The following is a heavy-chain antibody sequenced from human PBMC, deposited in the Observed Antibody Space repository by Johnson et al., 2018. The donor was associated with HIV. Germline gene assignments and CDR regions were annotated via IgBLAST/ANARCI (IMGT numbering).Heavy chain of an antibody. CDR2: ISYDGSKK. D-gene: IGHD3-10*01. CDR3: ARDSGVDAFDI. V-gene: IGHV3-30-3*01. J-gene: IGHJ3*02. Sequence: QVQLVESGGGVVQPGRSLRLSCAASGFTFSSYVMHWVRQAPGKGLEWVAVISYDGSKKYADSVKGRFTISRDNSKNTLYLQMNSLRAEDTAVYYCARDSGVDAFDIWGQGTMVTVSS. CDR1: GFTFSSYV.